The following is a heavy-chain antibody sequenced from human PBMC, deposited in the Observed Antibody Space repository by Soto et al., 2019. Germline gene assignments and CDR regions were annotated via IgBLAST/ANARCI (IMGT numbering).Heavy chain of an antibody. CDR1: GYTFTSYY. V-gene: IGHV1-46*01. J-gene: IGHJ4*02. Sequence: QVQLVQSGAEVKKPGASVKVSCKASGYTFTSYYMHWVRQAPGQGLEWMGIINPSGGSTSYAQKFQGRVTMTRDTSTSTVYMELSSLRSEDTAVYYCARDPFRYYASSGYLDYWGQGTLVTVSS. CDR3: ARDPFRYYASSGYLDY. CDR2: INPSGGST. D-gene: IGHD3-22*01.